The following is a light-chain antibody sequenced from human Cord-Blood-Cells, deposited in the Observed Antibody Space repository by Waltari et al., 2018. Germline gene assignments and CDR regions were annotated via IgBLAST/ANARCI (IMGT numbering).Light chain of an antibody. Sequence: QSALTQPASVSGSPGQSITISCTGTSSDVGGYHYVSWYQQHPGKAPKLMIYEVSNRPSGVSNRFSGSKSGNTASLTISGLQAEDEADYYCSSYTSSSIVVFGGGTKLTVL. J-gene: IGLJ2*01. CDR3: SSYTSSSIVV. V-gene: IGLV2-14*01. CDR1: SSDVGGYHY. CDR2: EVS.